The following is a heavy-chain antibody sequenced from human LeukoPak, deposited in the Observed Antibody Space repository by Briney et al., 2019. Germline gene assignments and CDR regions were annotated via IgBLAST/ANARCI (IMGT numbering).Heavy chain of an antibody. CDR1: GFTFSSYA. J-gene: IGHJ4*02. Sequence: WGSLRLSCAASGFTFSSYAMSWVRQAPGKGLEWVSAISGSGGSTYYADSVNGRFTISRDNSKNTLYLQMNSLRAEDTAVYYCAKGTVTGYFPQYYFDYWGQGTLVTVSS. CDR3: AKGTVTGYFPQYYFDY. CDR2: ISGSGGST. D-gene: IGHD3-9*01. V-gene: IGHV3-23*01.